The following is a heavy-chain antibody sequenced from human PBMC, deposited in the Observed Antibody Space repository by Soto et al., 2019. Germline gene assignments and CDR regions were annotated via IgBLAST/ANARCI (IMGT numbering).Heavy chain of an antibody. CDR3: ARWSYLDY. CDR2: ISGSDGKT. J-gene: IGHJ4*02. D-gene: IGHD3-3*01. V-gene: IGHV3-23*01. Sequence: TWGSRILSCSASGFSFGIYALSWVRQAPGKGLEWVSTISGSDGKTFYADSVKGRFSISRDTSQSTLYLQMNSLRADDTAMYYCARWSYLDYWGQGTRVTVSS. CDR1: GFSFGIYA.